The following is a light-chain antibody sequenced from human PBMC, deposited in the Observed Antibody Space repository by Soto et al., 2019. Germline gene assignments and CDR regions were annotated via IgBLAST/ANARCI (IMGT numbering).Light chain of an antibody. V-gene: IGKV1-5*03. CDR2: KAS. J-gene: IGKJ1*01. Sequence: DIHMTQSPSTLSASVGDRVTITCRASQSISSWLAWFQQKPGKAPNLLIYKASSLESGVPSRFSGSGSGTEFTLTISSLQPDDFVTYYCQQYNSYPWTFGQGTKVEIK. CDR1: QSISSW. CDR3: QQYNSYPWT.